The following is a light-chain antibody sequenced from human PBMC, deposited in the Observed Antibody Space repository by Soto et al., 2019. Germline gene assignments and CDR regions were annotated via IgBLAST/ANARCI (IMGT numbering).Light chain of an antibody. CDR1: NIGSKS. V-gene: IGLV3-21*04. Sequence: SYELTQPPSVSVAPGKTARINCGGNNIGSKSVHRYQQKPGQAPVLVIYYDSDRPSGIPERFSCSNSGNTATLTISRVEAGDEADYYCQVWDSSSDQVFGGGTKLTVL. CDR3: QVWDSSSDQV. J-gene: IGLJ2*01. CDR2: YDS.